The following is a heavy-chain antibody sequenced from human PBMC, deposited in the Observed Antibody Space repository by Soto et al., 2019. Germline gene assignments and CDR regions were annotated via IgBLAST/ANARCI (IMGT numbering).Heavy chain of an antibody. D-gene: IGHD2-2*01. Sequence: EVQLLESGGGLVQPGGSLRLSCVASGFTLNKYAMSWVRQAPGKGLEWVSAVSASGGSPYYEDSVKGRFTISRDNSRNTLYLQMNSLRAEDTAVYYCATDSRSTSCYAFDYWGQGTLVIVSS. J-gene: IGHJ4*02. V-gene: IGHV3-23*01. CDR1: GFTLNKYA. CDR2: VSASGGSP. CDR3: ATDSRSTSCYAFDY.